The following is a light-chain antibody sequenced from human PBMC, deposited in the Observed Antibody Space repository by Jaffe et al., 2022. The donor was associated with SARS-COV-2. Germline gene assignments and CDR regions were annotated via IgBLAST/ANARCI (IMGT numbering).Light chain of an antibody. V-gene: IGLV1-40*01. Sequence: QSVLTQPPSVSGAPGQRVTISCIGSSSNIGAGYDVHWYQHLPGTAPKLLIYADSNRPSGVPDRFSGSKSGTSASLAITGLQAEDEGDYYCQSYDSSLSVWIFGGGTQLTVL. CDR1: SSNIGAGYD. CDR3: QSYDSSLSVWI. J-gene: IGLJ2*01. CDR2: ADS.